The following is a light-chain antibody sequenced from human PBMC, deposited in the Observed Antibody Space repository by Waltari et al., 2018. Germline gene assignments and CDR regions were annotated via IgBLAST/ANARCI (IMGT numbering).Light chain of an antibody. Sequence: DIQMTQSPSSLSASVGDRVTITCRASQAISIYLNWYQQKLGKAPKLLIYAASTLQSGVPSRFSGSGSGTDFTLTITGLQPGDFATYYCQQSFSAPRTFGQGTSLEIK. CDR2: AAS. CDR1: QAISIY. V-gene: IGKV1-39*01. J-gene: IGKJ2*02. CDR3: QQSFSAPRT.